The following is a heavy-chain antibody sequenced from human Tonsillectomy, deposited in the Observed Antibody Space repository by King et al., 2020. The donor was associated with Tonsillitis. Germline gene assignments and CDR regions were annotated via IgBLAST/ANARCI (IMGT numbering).Heavy chain of an antibody. CDR2: ISGSGGGT. CDR1: GFTFSSYA. Sequence: VQLVESGGGLVQPGGSLRLSCAASGFTFSSYAMSWVRQAPGKGLEWVSAISGSGGGTYYADSVKGRFTISRDNSKNTLYLQMNSLRAEDTAVYYCAKVSTTVTTYYYYYMDVWGKGTTVTVSS. CDR3: AKVSTTVTTYYYYYMDV. D-gene: IGHD4-11*01. V-gene: IGHV3-23*04. J-gene: IGHJ6*03.